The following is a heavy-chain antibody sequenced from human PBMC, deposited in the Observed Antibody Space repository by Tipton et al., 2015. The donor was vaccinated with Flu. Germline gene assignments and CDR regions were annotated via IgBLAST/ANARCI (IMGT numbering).Heavy chain of an antibody. J-gene: IGHJ6*02. CDR3: AKDAAIQLWTPANCFYGMDV. CDR1: GFTFDDYA. Sequence: SLRLSCAASGFTFDDYAMHWVRQAPGKGLEWVSGISWNSGSIGYADSVKGRFTISRDNAKNSLYLQMNSLRAEDTALYYCAKDAAIQLWTPANCFYGMDVWGHGTPVPVSS. CDR2: ISWNSGSI. D-gene: IGHD5-18*01. V-gene: IGHV3-9*01.